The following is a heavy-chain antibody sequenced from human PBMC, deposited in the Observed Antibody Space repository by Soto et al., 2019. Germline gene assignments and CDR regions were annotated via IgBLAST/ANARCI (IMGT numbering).Heavy chain of an antibody. J-gene: IGHJ4*02. Sequence: PGGSLRLSCAASGFTVSIYAIHWVRQAPGEGQGLRRGLEWVSFISAASVKGRFTISRDDSKTTTYLQMNSLKIEDTAVYYCTRRRDWTAVDPLDYWGQGTLVTVS. CDR2: LRRGLEWVSF. CDR3: TRRRDWTAVDPLDY. V-gene: IGHV3-64*04. CDR1: GFTVSIYA. D-gene: IGHD5-18*01.